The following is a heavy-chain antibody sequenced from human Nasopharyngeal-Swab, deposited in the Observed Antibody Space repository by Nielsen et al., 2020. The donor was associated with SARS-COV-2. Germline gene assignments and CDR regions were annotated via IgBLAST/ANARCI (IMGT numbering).Heavy chain of an antibody. J-gene: IGHJ4*02. V-gene: IGHV4-28*03. D-gene: IGHD1-26*01. CDR3: ARGLRWVAVVRWELLSGFDY. Sequence: WIRQPPGKGLEWIGYIYYSGSTYYNPSLKSRVTISVDTSKNQFSLKLSSATAADTAVYYCARGLRWVAVVRWELLSGFDYWDQGTLVTVSS. CDR2: IYYSGST.